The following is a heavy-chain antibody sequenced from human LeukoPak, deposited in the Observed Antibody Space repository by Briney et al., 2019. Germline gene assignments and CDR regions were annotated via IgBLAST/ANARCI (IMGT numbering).Heavy chain of an antibody. CDR1: GFTFSSYA. D-gene: IGHD5-12*01. Sequence: PGGSLRLSCAASGFTFSSYAMSWVRQAPGKGLEWVSAISGSGGSTYYADSVKGRFTISRDNSKNTPYLQMNSLRAEDTAVYYCAKRGYSGYDPWFDPWGQGTLVTVSS. CDR2: ISGSGGST. CDR3: AKRGYSGYDPWFDP. V-gene: IGHV3-23*01. J-gene: IGHJ5*02.